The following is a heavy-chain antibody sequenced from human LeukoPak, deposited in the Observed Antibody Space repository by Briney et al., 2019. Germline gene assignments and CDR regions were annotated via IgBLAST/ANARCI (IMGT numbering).Heavy chain of an antibody. V-gene: IGHV3-21*01. J-gene: IGHJ3*02. Sequence: PGGSLRLSCAASGFTFSSYSMNWVRQAPGKGLEWVSSISSSSSYIYYADSVKGRFTISRDNAKNSLYLQMNSLRAEDTAVYYCARGDHWGYDAFDIWGQGTMVTVSS. D-gene: IGHD7-27*01. CDR2: ISSSSSYI. CDR3: ARGDHWGYDAFDI. CDR1: GFTFSSYS.